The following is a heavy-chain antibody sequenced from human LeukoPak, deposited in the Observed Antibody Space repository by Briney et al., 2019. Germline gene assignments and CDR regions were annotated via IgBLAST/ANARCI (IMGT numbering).Heavy chain of an antibody. CDR1: GFTFSSYG. CDR3: TLGDYYGSGSYQPFDY. Sequence: GGSLRLSCAASGFTFSSYGMHWVRQAPGKGLEWVAFIRYDGSNKYYADSVKGRFTISRDNSKNTLYLQMNSLRAEDTAVYYCTLGDYYGSGSYQPFDYWGQGTLVTVSS. V-gene: IGHV3-30*02. CDR2: IRYDGSNK. D-gene: IGHD3-10*01. J-gene: IGHJ4*02.